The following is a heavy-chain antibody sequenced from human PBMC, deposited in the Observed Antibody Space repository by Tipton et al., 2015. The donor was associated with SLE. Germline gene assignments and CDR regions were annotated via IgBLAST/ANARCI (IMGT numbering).Heavy chain of an antibody. CDR1: GGSFSSGSYH. CDR2: MFSSGTT. CDR3: ARRRGASGLFDS. Sequence: TLSLTCIVSGGSFSSGSYHWSWIRQPAGKGLEWIGQMFSSGTTNYNPSLKSRVTVSVDTSKSQFSLKLTSVTAADTAVNYCARRRGASGLFDSWGQGILVTVSS. V-gene: IGHV4-61*09. J-gene: IGHJ4*02.